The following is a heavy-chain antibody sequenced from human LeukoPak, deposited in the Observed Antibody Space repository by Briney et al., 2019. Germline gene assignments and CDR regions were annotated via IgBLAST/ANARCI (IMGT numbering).Heavy chain of an antibody. CDR3: AGNAYSRGWFDP. V-gene: IGHV4-59*01. CDR2: IYYSGST. CDR1: GGSISSYY. D-gene: IGHD4-11*01. J-gene: IGHJ5*02. Sequence: SETLSLTRTVSGGSISSYYWSWIRQPPGKGLEWIGYIYYSGSTNYNPSLKSRVTISVDTSKNQFSLKLSSVTAADTAVYYCAGNAYSRGWFDPWGQGTLVTVSS.